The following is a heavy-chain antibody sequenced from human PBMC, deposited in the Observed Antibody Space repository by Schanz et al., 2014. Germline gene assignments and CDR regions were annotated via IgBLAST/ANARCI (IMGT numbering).Heavy chain of an antibody. J-gene: IGHJ2*01. V-gene: IGHV1-18*01. CDR2: ITAYNGDT. Sequence: QVQLVQSGAEVKKPGASVKVSCKASGYTFTSHGISWVRQAPGQGLEWMGWITAYNGDTNYALKLQGRVTMTTDTSTGTAYMELRSLRSDDTAHYYCVRVPSRDVSVDLWGRGTQVTVSA. CDR3: VRVPSRDVSVDL. CDR1: GYTFTSHG. D-gene: IGHD3-16*01.